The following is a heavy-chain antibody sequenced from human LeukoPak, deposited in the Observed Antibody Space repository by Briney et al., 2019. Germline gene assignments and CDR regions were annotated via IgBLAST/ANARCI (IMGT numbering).Heavy chain of an antibody. CDR2: ISGSGGST. J-gene: IGHJ4*02. Sequence: PGGSLRLSCAASGFTFSSYAMSWVRQAPGKGLEWASAISGSGGSTYYADSVKGRFTISRDNSKNTLYLQMNSLRAEDTAVYCCAKDTIPDYYDSSGYSSYYFDYWGQGTLVTVSS. CDR1: GFTFSSYA. CDR3: AKDTIPDYYDSSGYSSYYFDY. V-gene: IGHV3-23*01. D-gene: IGHD3-22*01.